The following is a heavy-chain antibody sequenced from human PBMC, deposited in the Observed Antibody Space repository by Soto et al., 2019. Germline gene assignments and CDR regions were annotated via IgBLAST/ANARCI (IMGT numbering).Heavy chain of an antibody. Sequence: PSETLSLTCTVSGGSISSYYWSWIRQPPGKGLEWIGYIYYSGSTNYNPSLKSRVTISVDTSKNQFSLKLSSVTAADTAVYYCARHTRGYCSSTSCPNWFDPWGQGTLVTVSS. CDR2: IYYSGST. J-gene: IGHJ5*02. V-gene: IGHV4-59*01. D-gene: IGHD2-2*01. CDR1: GGSISSYY. CDR3: ARHTRGYCSSTSCPNWFDP.